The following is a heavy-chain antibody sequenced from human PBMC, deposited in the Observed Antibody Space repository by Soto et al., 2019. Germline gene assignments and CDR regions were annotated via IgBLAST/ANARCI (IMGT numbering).Heavy chain of an antibody. J-gene: IGHJ4*02. CDR2: INHSGST. V-gene: IGHV4-34*01. CDR1: GGSFSGYY. CDR3: AVYDMLTGYLTRDY. D-gene: IGHD3-9*01. Sequence: QVQLQQWGAGLLKPSETLSLTCAVYGGSFSGYYWSWIRQPPGKGLEWIGEINHSGSTNYNPSLKRRVTISVDTSKNQFSLKLSSVTAADTAVYYCAVYDMLTGYLTRDYWGQGTLVTVSS.